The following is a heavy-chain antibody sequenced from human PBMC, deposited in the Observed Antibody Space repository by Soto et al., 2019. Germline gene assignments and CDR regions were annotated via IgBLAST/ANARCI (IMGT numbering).Heavy chain of an antibody. CDR2: ISGTSDYI. J-gene: IGHJ6*02. CDR3: ARDHRYCSGSSCRPYYYYYGMDV. V-gene: IGHV3-21*01. Sequence: GGSLRLSCAASGFTFSSYSMNWVRQAPGRGLEWVAAISGTSDYIYYADSVKGRFAISRDNAKTSLYIQMNSLRAEDTAVYYCARDHRYCSGSSCRPYYYYYGMDVWGQGTTVTVSS. CDR1: GFTFSSYS. D-gene: IGHD2-15*01.